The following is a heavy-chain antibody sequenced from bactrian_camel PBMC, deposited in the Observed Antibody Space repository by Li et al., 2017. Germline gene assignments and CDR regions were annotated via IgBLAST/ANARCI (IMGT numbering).Heavy chain of an antibody. V-gene: IGHV3S6*01. J-gene: IGHJ4*01. D-gene: IGHD3*01. CDR3: R. Sequence: HVQLVESGGRSVQAGGSLRLSCTVTGYTYITYCMGWFRQAPGKEREGVAALPTDTGETFYADSVKGRFSIPQDKTDYTLYLQMSGLKPEDTGSTFVRWGRGTQVTVS. CDR1: GYTYITYC. CDR2: LPTDTGET.